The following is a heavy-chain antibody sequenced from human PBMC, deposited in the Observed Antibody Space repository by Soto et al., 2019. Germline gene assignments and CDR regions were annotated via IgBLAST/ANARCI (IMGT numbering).Heavy chain of an antibody. Sequence: ASVKVSGKASGYNFMPYGVNWVLQAPGQGLEWMGWISPWKGNTNYAQSFQGRVTMTTDTSTSTAYMELRSLTSDDTAVYYCARDLDPSGSYYTDYWGPGTLVTVSS. CDR1: GYNFMPYG. V-gene: IGHV1-18*04. D-gene: IGHD3-10*01. CDR2: ISPWKGNT. J-gene: IGHJ4*02. CDR3: ARDLDPSGSYYTDY.